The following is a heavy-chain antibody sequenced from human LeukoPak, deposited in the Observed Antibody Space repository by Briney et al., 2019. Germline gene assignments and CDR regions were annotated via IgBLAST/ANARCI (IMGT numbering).Heavy chain of an antibody. CDR2: IYYSGST. CDR3: ARLVRGARTYYFDY. V-gene: IGHV4-59*08. J-gene: IGHJ4*02. D-gene: IGHD3-10*01. CDR1: GGSISSYY. Sequence: PSETLSLTCTVSGGSISSYYWSWIRQPPGEGLEWIGYIYYSGSTNYNPSLKSRVTISVDTSKNQFSLKLSSVTAADTAVYYCARLVRGARTYYFDYWGQGTLVTVSS.